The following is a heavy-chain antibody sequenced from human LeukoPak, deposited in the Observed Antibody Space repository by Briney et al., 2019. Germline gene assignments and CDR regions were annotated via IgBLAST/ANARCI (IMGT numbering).Heavy chain of an antibody. CDR1: GFTLSANY. V-gene: IGHV3-7*01. J-gene: IGHJ2*01. Sequence: GESLKISCAASGFTLSANYMSWVRQAPGKGLEWVANIKQDGSEKYYVDSVKGRFTISRDNAKNSLFLLLSSLRAEDTAVYYCARGPRYFDLWGRGTLVTVSS. CDR3: ARGPRYFDL. CDR2: IKQDGSEK.